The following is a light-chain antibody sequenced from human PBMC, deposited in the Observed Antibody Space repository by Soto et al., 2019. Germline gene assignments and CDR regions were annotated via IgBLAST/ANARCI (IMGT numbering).Light chain of an antibody. CDR3: QQYGSSPRT. V-gene: IGKV3-20*01. J-gene: IGKJ1*01. CDR1: QSVSSSY. Sequence: EIVLTQSPGALSLSPGERGTLSCGASQSVSSSYLAWYQQKPGQAPRLLIYGASTRATGIPDRFSGSGSGTDFTLTISRLEPEDFAEYYCQQYGSSPRTFGQGTKVEIK. CDR2: GAS.